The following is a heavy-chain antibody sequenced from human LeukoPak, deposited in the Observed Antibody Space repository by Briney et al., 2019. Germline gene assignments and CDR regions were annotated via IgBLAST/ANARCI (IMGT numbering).Heavy chain of an antibody. V-gene: IGHV4-59*01. CDR1: GGSISSYY. D-gene: IGHD3-10*01. J-gene: IGHJ3*02. Sequence: SETLSLTCTVSGGSISSYYWSWIRQPPGKGLEWIGYIYYSGSTNYNPPLKSRVTISVDTSKNQFSLKLSSVTAADTAVYYCAREPQYYYGAGAVDFDIWGQGTMVTVSS. CDR2: IYYSGST. CDR3: AREPQYYYGAGAVDFDI.